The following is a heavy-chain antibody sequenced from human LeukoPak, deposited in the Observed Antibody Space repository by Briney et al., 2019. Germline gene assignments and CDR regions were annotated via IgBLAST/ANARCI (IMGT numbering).Heavy chain of an antibody. Sequence: SETLSLTCTVSGGSINGYYWSWIRQPPEKGLEWIGYIYYRGSTNYNPSLKSRVTISVDTSKNQFSLKLSSVTAADTAVYYCARADYDTSAYYYTFNYWGQGTLVTVSS. D-gene: IGHD3-22*01. CDR2: IYYRGST. V-gene: IGHV4-59*01. CDR3: ARADYDTSAYYYTFNY. J-gene: IGHJ4*02. CDR1: GGSINGYY.